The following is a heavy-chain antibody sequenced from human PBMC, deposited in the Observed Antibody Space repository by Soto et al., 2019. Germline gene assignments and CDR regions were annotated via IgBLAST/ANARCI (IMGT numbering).Heavy chain of an antibody. D-gene: IGHD5-12*01. Sequence: PSETLSLTCAVSGDSVSSSDFYWTWIRQPPGKPLEWIGYVYSTGTTNYSPSLKSRVDMSVDTSENQFSLKVRSVTAADAAVYFCARVSKLVAPKDVKSAYVYSMDDWGHGTTVTVSS. CDR2: VYSTGTT. CDR1: GDSVSSSDFY. CDR3: ARVSKLVAPKDVKSAYVYSMDD. J-gene: IGHJ6*02. V-gene: IGHV4-61*08.